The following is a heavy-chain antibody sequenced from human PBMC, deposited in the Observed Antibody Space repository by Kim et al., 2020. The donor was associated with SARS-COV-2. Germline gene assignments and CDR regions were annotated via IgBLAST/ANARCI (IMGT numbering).Heavy chain of an antibody. CDR3: TRGRQYYFDY. CDR2: TA. Sequence: TAQYAAPVKGRFTISRDDSKSIAYLQMNSLKTEDTAVYYCTRGRQYYFDYWGQGTLVTVSS. V-gene: IGHV3-49*02. J-gene: IGHJ4*02.